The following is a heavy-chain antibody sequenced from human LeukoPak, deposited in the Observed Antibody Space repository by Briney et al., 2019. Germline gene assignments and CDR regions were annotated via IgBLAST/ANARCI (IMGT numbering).Heavy chain of an antibody. CDR3: ARGSVRSNFDY. CDR1: GGSISSSSYF. J-gene: IGHJ4*02. CDR2: IYYSGST. D-gene: IGHD4-17*01. V-gene: IGHV4-39*07. Sequence: SETLSLTCTVSGGSISSSSYFWGWIRQPPGKGLEWIGSIYYSGSTNYNPSLKSRVTISVDTSKNQFSLKLSSVTAADTAVYYCARGSVRSNFDYWGQGTLVTVSS.